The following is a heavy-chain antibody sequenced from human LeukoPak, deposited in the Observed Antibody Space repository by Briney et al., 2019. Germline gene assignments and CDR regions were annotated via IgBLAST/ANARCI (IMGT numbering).Heavy chain of an antibody. V-gene: IGHV4-34*01. CDR2: INDGGDT. Sequence: PSETLSLTCGVYGGSFSGYDWSWVRQPPGKGLGWIGEINDGGDTNYNPSLKSRVTMSVDTSKNHFSLEVRSMTAADTAVYYCARGLGWKVATMGLFFMDVWGEGTTVTVSS. CDR1: GGSFSGYD. D-gene: IGHD5-24*01. CDR3: ARGLGWKVATMGLFFMDV. J-gene: IGHJ6*03.